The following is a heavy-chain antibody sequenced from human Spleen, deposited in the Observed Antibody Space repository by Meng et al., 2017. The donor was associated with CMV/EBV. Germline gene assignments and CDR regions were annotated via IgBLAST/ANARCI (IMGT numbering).Heavy chain of an antibody. D-gene: IGHD2-2*01. Sequence: SETLSLTCTVSGGSISSYYWSWIRQPPGKGLEWIGYIYYSGSTNYNPSIKSRVTISVDTSKNQFSLKLSYVTAADTAVYYCAGAPIGVVPATPYWFFDLWGRGTLVTVSS. CDR3: AGAPIGVVPATPYWFFDL. CDR1: GGSISSYY. V-gene: IGHV4-59*01. J-gene: IGHJ2*01. CDR2: IYYSGST.